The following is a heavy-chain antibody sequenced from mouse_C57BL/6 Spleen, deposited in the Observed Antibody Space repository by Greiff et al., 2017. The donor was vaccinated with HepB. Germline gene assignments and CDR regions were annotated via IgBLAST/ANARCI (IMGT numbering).Heavy chain of an antibody. CDR2: IYPRSGNT. J-gene: IGHJ4*01. Sequence: VQLVESGAELARPGASVKLSCKASGYTFTSYGISWVKQRTGQGLEWIGEIYPRSGNTYYNEKFKGKATLTADKSSSTAYMELRSLTSEDSAVYFCARSSTVVAPMDYWGQGTSVTVSS. D-gene: IGHD1-1*01. CDR3: ARSSTVVAPMDY. CDR1: GYTFTSYG. V-gene: IGHV1-81*01.